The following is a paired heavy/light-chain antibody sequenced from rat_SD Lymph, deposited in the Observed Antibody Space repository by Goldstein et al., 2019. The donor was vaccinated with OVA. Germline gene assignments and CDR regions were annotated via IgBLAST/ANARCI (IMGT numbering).Heavy chain of an antibody. CDR3: ARPYNRYMWFPY. D-gene: IGHD1-2*01. CDR2: IDPEDGKT. J-gene: IGHJ3*01. V-gene: IGHV1-8*01. Sequence: EVQLQQSGPELRRPGSSVKLSCKASGYNITDYLMHWVKYRPEHGLEWIGWIDPEDGKTKYVQKFQTKATLTADTSSNAAYMQLSSLTSEDTATYFCARPYNRYMWFPYWGQGTLVTVSS. CDR1: GYNITDYL.
Light chain of an antibody. CDR2: AVN. CDR3: QKYYSGYT. CDR1: RNIYNS. J-gene: IGKJ2-1*01. V-gene: IGKV22S9*01. Sequence: DIQMTQSPSLLSASVGDRVTLSCKASRNIYNSLAWYQQKLGEAPKLLIYAVNSLQTGIPSRFSGSGSGTDYTLTISSLQPEDVATYFCQKYYSGYTFGAGTKVELK.